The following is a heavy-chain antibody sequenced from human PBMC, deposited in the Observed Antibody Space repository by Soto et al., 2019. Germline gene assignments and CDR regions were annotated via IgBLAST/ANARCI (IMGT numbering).Heavy chain of an antibody. CDR2: LSNSGGTT. D-gene: IGHD3-16*01. CDR3: ARRGIGYYNMDV. Sequence: VGSLRLSCASSGGTFSSYAMILVRQAPGKGLEWVSTLSNSGGTTYYPDSVKGRFTISRDSSKSTLYLEMNSLRAEDTAVYYCARRGIGYYNMDVWGRGTTVTVSS. CDR1: GGTFSSYA. J-gene: IGHJ6*03. V-gene: IGHV3-23*01.